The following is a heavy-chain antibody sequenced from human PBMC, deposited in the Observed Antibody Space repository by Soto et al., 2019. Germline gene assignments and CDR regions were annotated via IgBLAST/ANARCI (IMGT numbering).Heavy chain of an antibody. CDR1: GGSISSGDYY. CDR2: IYYTGTT. CDR3: ARGSAAGTKSPFDY. D-gene: IGHD6-13*01. Sequence: PSETLSLTCSVSGGSISSGDYYWGWFRQPPGKGLEWIGYIYYTGTTTYNPSLKSRVTISVDTSKNQLSLKLSSVTAADTAVYYCARGSAAGTKSPFDYWGQGTLVTVSS. J-gene: IGHJ4*02. V-gene: IGHV4-61*08.